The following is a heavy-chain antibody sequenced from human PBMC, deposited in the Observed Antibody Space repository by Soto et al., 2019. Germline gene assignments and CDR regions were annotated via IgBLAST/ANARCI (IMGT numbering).Heavy chain of an antibody. V-gene: IGHV1-69*02. D-gene: IGHD5-12*01. J-gene: IGHJ4*02. CDR2: LIPILGLA. CDR1: GGTFSNST. CDR3: ARFKLGDDY. Sequence: QVQLVQSGAEVRKPGSSVKVSCQASGGTFSNSTVTWVRQAPGQGLEWMGRLIPILGLANYAQKFRGRLTITADKSTTTGYMELRSLRSEDTAIYYCARFKLGDDYWGQGTLVTVSS.